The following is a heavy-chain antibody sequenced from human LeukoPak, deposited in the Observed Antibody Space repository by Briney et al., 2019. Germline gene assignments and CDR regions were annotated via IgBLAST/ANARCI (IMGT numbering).Heavy chain of an antibody. D-gene: IGHD1-1*01. CDR2: ISSSSSYI. CDR1: GFSFSNYN. J-gene: IGHJ4*02. V-gene: IGHV3-21*01. Sequence: GGSLRLSCAASGFSFSNYNMNWVRQAPGKGLEWVSSISSSSSYIYYADSVKGRFTIPRDNAKNSLYLQMNSLRAEDTAVYYCARDSLEAGDYWGQGTLVTVSS. CDR3: ARDSLEAGDY.